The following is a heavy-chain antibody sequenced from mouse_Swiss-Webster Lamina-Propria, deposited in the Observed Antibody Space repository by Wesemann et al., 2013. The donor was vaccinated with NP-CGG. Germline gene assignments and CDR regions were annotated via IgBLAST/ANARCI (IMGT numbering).Heavy chain of an antibody. D-gene: IGHD1-1*01. V-gene: IGHV1S137*01. CDR3: ARGYYYGSSYDWYFDV. CDR2: ISTYYGDA. CDR1: GYTFTDYA. J-gene: IGHJ1*01. Sequence: QVQLQQSGAELVRPGVSVKISCKGSGYTFTDYAMHWVKQSHAKSLEWIGVISTYYGDASYNQKFKGKATMTVDKSSSTAYMELARLTSEDSAIYYCARGYYYGSSYDWYFDVWGAGDHGSPSPQ.